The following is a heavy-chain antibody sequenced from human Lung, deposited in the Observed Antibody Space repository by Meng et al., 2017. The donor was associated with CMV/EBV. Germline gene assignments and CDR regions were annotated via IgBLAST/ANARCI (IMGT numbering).Heavy chain of an antibody. CDR2: ITNGKNYI. V-gene: IGHV3-21*01. CDR1: GFTFRSYS. D-gene: IGHD2-21*02. CDR3: ARDWGLRPADIDY. J-gene: IGHJ4*02. Sequence: GGSLRPXXAASGFTFRSYSMTWVRQAPGKGLEWVSSITNGKNYIYYADSVKGRFTISRDNAKNSLYLQMNSLRAEDTAVYYCARDWGLRPADIDYWGQGTXVTVSS.